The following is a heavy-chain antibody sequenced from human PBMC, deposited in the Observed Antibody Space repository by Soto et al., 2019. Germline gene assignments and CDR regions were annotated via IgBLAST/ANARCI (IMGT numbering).Heavy chain of an antibody. CDR3: AREATVLITFGGVIERQLGRFDP. CDR1: GFTSSSYW. J-gene: IGHJ5*02. V-gene: IGHV3-74*01. CDR2: INSDGSST. D-gene: IGHD3-16*02. Sequence: EVQLVESGGGLVQPGGSLRLSCAASGFTSSSYWMHWVRQAPGKGLVWVSRINSDGSSTSYADSVKGRFTISRDNAKNTLSLQMNSLRAEDTAVYYCAREATVLITFGGVIERQLGRFDPWGQGTLVTVSS.